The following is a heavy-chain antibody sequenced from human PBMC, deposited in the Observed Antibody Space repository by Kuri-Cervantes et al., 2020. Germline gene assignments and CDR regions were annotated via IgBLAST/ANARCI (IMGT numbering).Heavy chain of an antibody. Sequence: LSLTCAASGFTVSSNYMSWVRQAPGKGLEWVSVIYSGGSTYYADSVKGRFTISRDNSKNTLYLQMNSLRAEDTAVYYCARNLYGDYWGQGTLVTVSS. D-gene: IGHD2-8*01. J-gene: IGHJ4*02. CDR3: ARNLYGDY. CDR2: IYSGGST. CDR1: GFTVSSNY. V-gene: IGHV3-53*01.